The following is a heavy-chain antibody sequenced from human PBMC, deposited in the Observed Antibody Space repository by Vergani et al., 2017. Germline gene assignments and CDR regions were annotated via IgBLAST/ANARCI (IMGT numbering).Heavy chain of an antibody. D-gene: IGHD6-13*01. V-gene: IGHV3-7*03. CDR3: VKDIAASGNYWYFDL. CDR1: GFTFTDYG. Sequence: EVQLVESGGGLEQPGRSLRLSCRASGFTFTDYGISWVRQAPGKGLEWVANIKQDGSEKYYVDSVKGRFTISRDNAKNSLYLQMNSLRAEDTALYYCVKDIAASGNYWYFDLWGRGTLVTVSS. CDR2: IKQDGSEK. J-gene: IGHJ2*01.